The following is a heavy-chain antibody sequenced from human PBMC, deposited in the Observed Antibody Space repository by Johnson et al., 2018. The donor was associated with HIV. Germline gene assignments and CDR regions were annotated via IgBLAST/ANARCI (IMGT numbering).Heavy chain of an antibody. CDR3: ARVTTMIVVVFAFDI. D-gene: IGHD3-22*01. CDR1: GFTFSSYG. CDR2: ISYDGSNK. Sequence: QVQLVESGGGVVQPGRSLRLSCAVSGFTFSSYGMHWVRQAPGKGLEWVAVISYDGSNKYYADSVKGRFTISIDNSKNTLYLQMNSLRAEDTAVYYCARVTTMIVVVFAFDIWGQGTMVTVSS. V-gene: IGHV3-30*03. J-gene: IGHJ3*02.